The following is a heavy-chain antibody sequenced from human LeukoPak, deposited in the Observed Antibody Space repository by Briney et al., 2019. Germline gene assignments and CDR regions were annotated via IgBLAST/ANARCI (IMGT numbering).Heavy chain of an antibody. V-gene: IGHV4-61*08. CDR2: IYYSGST. J-gene: IGHJ6*02. Sequence: SQTLSLTCTVSGGSISSGGYYWSWIRQPPGKGLEWIGYIYYSGSTNYNPSLKSRVTISVDTSKNQFSLKLSSVTAADTAVYHCARDNWNYGSSMDVWGQGTTVTVSS. CDR1: GGSISSGGYY. D-gene: IGHD1-7*01. CDR3: ARDNWNYGSSMDV.